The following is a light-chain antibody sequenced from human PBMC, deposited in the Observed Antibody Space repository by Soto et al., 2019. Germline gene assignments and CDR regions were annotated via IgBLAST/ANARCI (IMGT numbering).Light chain of an antibody. CDR3: QVWDTNSDHYV. Sequence: SYELTQPPSVSVAPRQTARFHSEGAYIESKGVHWYQQKPDQAPVLVVRDDSGRHSVNTERFSGSNSGNTATLTISRVEAGDEADYYCQVWDTNSDHYVFGTGTKVTVL. V-gene: IGLV3-21*02. CDR2: DDS. CDR1: YIESKG. J-gene: IGLJ1*01.